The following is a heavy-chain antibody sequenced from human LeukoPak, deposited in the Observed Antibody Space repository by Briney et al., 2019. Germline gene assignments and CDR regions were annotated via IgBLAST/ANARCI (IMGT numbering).Heavy chain of an antibody. J-gene: IGHJ5*02. CDR3: ARASQGHSVRGVISDWFDP. D-gene: IGHD3-10*01. CDR2: MNPDSSNT. CDR1: GYTLTSYD. Sequence: ASVKVSCKASGYTLTSYDINWVRQATGQGLEWMGWMNPDSSNTGYAQKFQGRVTMTRNTSISTAYMELSSLRSDDTAVYYCARASQGHSVRGVISDWFDPWGQGTLVTVSS. V-gene: IGHV1-8*01.